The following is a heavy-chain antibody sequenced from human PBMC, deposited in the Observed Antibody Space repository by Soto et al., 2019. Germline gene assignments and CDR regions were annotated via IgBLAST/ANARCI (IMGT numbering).Heavy chain of an antibody. CDR2: IYYSGST. V-gene: IGHV4-39*01. D-gene: IGHD3-3*01. J-gene: IGHJ6*02. CDR1: GGSISSIYY. CDR3: ASLRFLEWLSSVYYYGMDV. Sequence: SETLSLTCTVSGGSISSIYYWGWIRQPPGKGLEWIGSIYYSGSTHYNPYLKSRVTISVDTSKNQFSLKLNSVTAADTAVYYCASLRFLEWLSSVYYYGMDVWGQGTTVTVSS.